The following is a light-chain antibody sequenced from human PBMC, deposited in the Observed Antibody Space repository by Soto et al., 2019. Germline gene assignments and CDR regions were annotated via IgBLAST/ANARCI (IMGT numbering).Light chain of an antibody. V-gene: IGKV1-5*03. CDR2: KAS. CDR1: QTISSW. CDR3: QQSYSTWT. J-gene: IGKJ1*01. Sequence: DIQMTQSPSTLSGSVGDRFTITCRASQTISSWLAWYQQKPGKAPKLLIYKASTLKSGVPSRFSGSGSGTEFTLTISSLQPEDFATYYCQQSYSTWTFGQGTKVDIK.